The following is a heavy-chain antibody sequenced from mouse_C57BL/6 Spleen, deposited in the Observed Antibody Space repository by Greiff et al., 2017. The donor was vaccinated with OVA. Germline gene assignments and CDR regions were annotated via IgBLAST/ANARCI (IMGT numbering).Heavy chain of an antibody. CDR1: GFTFSDYG. Sequence: EVKLVESGGGLVKPGGSLKLSCAASGFTFSDYGMHWVRQAPEKGLEWVAYISSGSSTIYYADTVKGRFTISRDNAKNTLFLQMTSLRSEDTAMYYCARRTGTGPYYFDYWGQGTTLTVSS. CDR3: ARRTGTGPYYFDY. CDR2: ISSGSSTI. V-gene: IGHV5-17*01. J-gene: IGHJ2*01. D-gene: IGHD4-1*01.